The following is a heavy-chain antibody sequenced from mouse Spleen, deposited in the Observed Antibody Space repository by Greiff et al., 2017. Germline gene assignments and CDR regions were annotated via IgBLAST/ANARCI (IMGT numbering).Heavy chain of an antibody. V-gene: IGHV1-52*01. CDR2: IDPSDSET. CDR1: GYTFPSYW. J-gene: IGHJ2*01. CDR3: ARGPVDY. Sequence: QVQLKQPGAELVRPGSSVKLSCKASGYTFPSYWMHWVKQRPIQGLEWIGNIDPSDSETHYNQKFKDKATLTVDKSSSTAYMQLSSLTSEDSAVYYCARGPVDYWGQGTTLTVSS.